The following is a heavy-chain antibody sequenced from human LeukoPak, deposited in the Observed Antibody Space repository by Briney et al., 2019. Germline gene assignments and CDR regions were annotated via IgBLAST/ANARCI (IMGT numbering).Heavy chain of an antibody. D-gene: IGHD4-17*01. CDR2: IRYDGSNK. J-gene: IGHJ6*03. CDR1: EFTFNSYG. Sequence: GGSLRLSYAASEFTFNSYGIHWVRQAPGKGLEWVAFIRYDGSNKYYADSVKGRFTISRDNSKNTLYLQMNSLRAEDTAVYYCAGSIDGDSHYCYMDVWGNGTTVTISS. V-gene: IGHV3-30*02. CDR3: AGSIDGDSHYCYMDV.